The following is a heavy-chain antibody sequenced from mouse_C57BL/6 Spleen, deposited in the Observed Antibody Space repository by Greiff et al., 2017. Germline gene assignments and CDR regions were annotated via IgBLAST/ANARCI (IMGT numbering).Heavy chain of an antibody. J-gene: IGHJ2*01. Sequence: QVQLKESGAELVKPGASVKISCKASGYAFSSYWMHWVKQRPGKGLEWIGQIYPGDGDTNYNGKFKGKATLTTDKSASTAYMQLSSLTSEDSAVYVCARSAPYYYFDYWGQGTTLTVSS. CDR1: GYAFSSYW. CDR3: ARSAPYYYFDY. D-gene: IGHD1-1*01. V-gene: IGHV1-80*01. CDR2: IYPGDGDT.